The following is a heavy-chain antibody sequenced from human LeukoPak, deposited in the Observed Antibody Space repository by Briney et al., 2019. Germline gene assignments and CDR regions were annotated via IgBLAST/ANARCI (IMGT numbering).Heavy chain of an antibody. CDR2: ISRSGDTM. V-gene: IGHV3-11*04. D-gene: IGHD3-22*01. CDR3: AIQMTMIVVVPYFDY. J-gene: IGHJ4*02. Sequence: GGSLRPSCAASGFTFSDYYMTWIRQAPGKGLEWVSSISRSGDTMYYADSVRGRFTMSRDNAKNSLYLQMNSLRAEDTALYYCAIQMTMIVVVPYFDYWGQGTLVTVSS. CDR1: GFTFSDYY.